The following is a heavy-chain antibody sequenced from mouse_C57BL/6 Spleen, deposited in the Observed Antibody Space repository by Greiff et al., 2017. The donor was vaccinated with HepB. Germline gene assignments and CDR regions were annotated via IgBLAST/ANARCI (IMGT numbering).Heavy chain of an antibody. CDR3: AREDYAYYAMDY. J-gene: IGHJ4*01. D-gene: IGHD1-1*01. CDR1: GYTFTSYW. CDR2: IHPNSGST. Sequence: VQLKQPGAELVKPGASVKLSCKASGYTFTSYWMHWVKQRPGQGLEWIGMIHPNSGSTNYNEKFKSKATLTVDKSSSTAYMQLSSLTSEASAVYYCAREDYAYYAMDYCGQGTSVTVSS. V-gene: IGHV1-64*01.